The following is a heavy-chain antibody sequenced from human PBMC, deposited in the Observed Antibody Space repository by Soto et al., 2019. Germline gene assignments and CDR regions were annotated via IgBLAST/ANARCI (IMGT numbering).Heavy chain of an antibody. V-gene: IGHV1-46*01. CDR2: INPSGGST. Sequence: ASVKVSCKASGYTFTSYYMHWVRQAPGQGLEWMGIINPSGGSTSYAQKFQGRVTMTRDTSASTVYMELSSLRSEDTAVYYCARNREQLVRETFFDYWGQGTLVTVSS. J-gene: IGHJ4*02. CDR1: GYTFTSYY. CDR3: ARNREQLVRETFFDY. D-gene: IGHD6-13*01.